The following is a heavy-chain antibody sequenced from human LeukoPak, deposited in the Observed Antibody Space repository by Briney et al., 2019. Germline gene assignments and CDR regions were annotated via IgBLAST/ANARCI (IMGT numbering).Heavy chain of an antibody. CDR2: IKCKTGGETT. CDR3: ARYCSSTTCYKPP. J-gene: IGHJ5*02. CDR1: GFTFSNAW. D-gene: IGHD2-2*02. Sequence: GGSLRLSCAASGFTFSNAWMSWVRQAPGKGLEWVGLIKCKTGGETTDYAAPVEGRFTFSRADSKNTLYLQMNSLKTEDTAVYYCARYCSSTTCYKPPWGQGSLVTVSS. V-gene: IGHV3-15*01.